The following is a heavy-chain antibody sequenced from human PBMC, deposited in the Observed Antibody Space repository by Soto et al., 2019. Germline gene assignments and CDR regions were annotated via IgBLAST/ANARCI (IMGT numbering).Heavy chain of an antibody. CDR1: GRSISEINSY. Sequence: PSETLSLTCSVSGRSISEINSYWGWIRQTPGEGLEWIGTIHHTSGSTNYNPSLKSRVTMSVDTSKNQFSLKLSSVTAADTAVYYCARGRYCSSTSCFNWFDPWGQGTLVTVSS. V-gene: IGHV4-39*07. CDR2: IHHTSGST. J-gene: IGHJ5*02. CDR3: ARGRYCSSTSCFNWFDP. D-gene: IGHD2-2*01.